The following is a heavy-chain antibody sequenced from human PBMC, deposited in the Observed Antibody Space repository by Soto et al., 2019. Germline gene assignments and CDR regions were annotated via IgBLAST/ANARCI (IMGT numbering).Heavy chain of an antibody. CDR2: ISAYNGNT. Sequence: ASVKVSCKASGYTFTSYGISWVRQAPGQGLEWMGWISAYNGNTNYAQKLQGRVTMTTDTSTSTAYMELRSLRSDDTAVYYCARARTLDLSYYDFWSGYYTAGYWFDPWGQGTLVTVSS. CDR1: GYTFTSYG. D-gene: IGHD3-3*01. V-gene: IGHV1-18*01. J-gene: IGHJ5*02. CDR3: ARARTLDLSYYDFWSGYYTAGYWFDP.